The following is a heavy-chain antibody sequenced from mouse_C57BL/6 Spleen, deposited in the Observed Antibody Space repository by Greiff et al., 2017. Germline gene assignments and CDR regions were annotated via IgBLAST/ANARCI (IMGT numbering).Heavy chain of an antibody. CDR2: INPGSGGT. D-gene: IGHD2-3*01. CDR1: GYAFTNYL. J-gene: IGHJ4*01. V-gene: IGHV1-54*01. CDR3: ARDGYSRYYARDY. Sequence: QVQLQQSGAELVRPGTSVKVSCKASGYAFTNYLIEWVKQRPGQGLEWIGVINPGSGGTNYNEKFKGKATLTADKSSSTAYMQLSSLTSEDSAVYFCARDGYSRYYARDYWGQGTSVTVSS.